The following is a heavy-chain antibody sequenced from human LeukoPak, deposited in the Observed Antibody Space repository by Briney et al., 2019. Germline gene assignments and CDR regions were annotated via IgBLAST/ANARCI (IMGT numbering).Heavy chain of an antibody. CDR2: IYHSGST. Sequence: SETLSLTCTVSGYSISSGYYWGWIRQPPGKGLEWIGSIYHSGSTYYNPSLKSRVTISVDTSKNQFSLKLSSVTAADTAVFYCASGTWGFYDTTVGVYWGQGTLVTVSS. J-gene: IGHJ4*02. CDR1: GYSISSGYY. D-gene: IGHD3-22*01. V-gene: IGHV4-38-2*02. CDR3: ASGTWGFYDTTVGVY.